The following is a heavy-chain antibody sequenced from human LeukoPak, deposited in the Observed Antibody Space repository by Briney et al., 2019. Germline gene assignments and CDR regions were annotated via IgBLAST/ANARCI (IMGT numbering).Heavy chain of an antibody. D-gene: IGHD4-23*01. CDR1: GXTFSSYS. CDR3: AREKNSGGLDY. Sequence: GGSLRLSCAASGXTFSSYSMNWVRQAPGKGLEWVSSISSSSNYIYYADSVKGRFTISRDNAKNSLYLQMNSLRAEDTAVYFCAREKNSGGLDYWGQGTLVTVSS. CDR2: ISSSSNYI. J-gene: IGHJ4*02. V-gene: IGHV3-21*01.